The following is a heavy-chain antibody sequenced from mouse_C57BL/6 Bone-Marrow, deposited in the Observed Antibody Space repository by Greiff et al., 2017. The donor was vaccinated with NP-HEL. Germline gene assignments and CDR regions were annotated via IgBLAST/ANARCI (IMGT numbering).Heavy chain of an antibody. CDR1: GYAFSSYW. J-gene: IGHJ2*01. V-gene: IGHV1-80*01. CDR2: IYPGDGGT. Sequence: QVQLQQSGAELVKNGGGGKISCKASGYAFSSYWMNWVKQIPGKGLEWIGQIYPGDGGTNYNGKFKGKATLTADKSSSTAYMQLSSLTSEDSAVYFCARSLIATLVATDYWGQGTTLTVSS. CDR3: ARSLIATLVATDY. D-gene: IGHD1-1*01.